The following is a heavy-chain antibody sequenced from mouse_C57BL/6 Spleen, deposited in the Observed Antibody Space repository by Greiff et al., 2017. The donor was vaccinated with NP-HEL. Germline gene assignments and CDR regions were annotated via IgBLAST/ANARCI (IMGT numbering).Heavy chain of an antibody. D-gene: IGHD1-3*01. CDR3: AREVGHWYFDV. CDR1: GYAFSSYW. J-gene: IGHJ1*03. CDR2: IYPGDGDT. V-gene: IGHV1-82*01. Sequence: QVQLQEPGPELVKPGASVKLSCKASGYAFSSYWMNWVKQRPGQGLEWIGRIYPGDGDTNYNGKFKGKATLTADKSSSTAYMQLSSRTSEDSAVYVCAREVGHWYFDVWGTGTTVTVSS.